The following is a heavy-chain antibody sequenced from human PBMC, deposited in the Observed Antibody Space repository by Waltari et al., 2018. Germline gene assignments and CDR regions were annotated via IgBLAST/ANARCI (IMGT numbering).Heavy chain of an antibody. V-gene: IGHV3-21*01. CDR2: ISSSSSYI. CDR3: ARAPEPPHIAVAGSYYFDY. D-gene: IGHD6-19*01. CDR1: GFTFSSYS. Sequence: EVQLVESGGGLVQPGRSLRLSCTASGFTFSSYSMNWVRQAPGKGLEWVSSISSSSSYIYYADSVKGRFTISRDNAKNSLYLQMNSLRAEDTAVYYCARAPEPPHIAVAGSYYFDYWGQGTLVTVSS. J-gene: IGHJ4*02.